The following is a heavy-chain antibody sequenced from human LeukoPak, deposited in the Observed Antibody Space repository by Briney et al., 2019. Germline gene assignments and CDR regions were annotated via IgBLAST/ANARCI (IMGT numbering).Heavy chain of an antibody. CDR3: ARKEMATITLDY. Sequence: GGSLRLSCAASGLTFRNYGMHWVRQAPGKGLEWVAVISYDGSNKYYADSVKGRFTISRDNSKNTLYPQMNSLRAEDTAVYYCARKEMATITLDYWGQGTLVTVSS. J-gene: IGHJ4*02. CDR2: ISYDGSNK. D-gene: IGHD5-24*01. CDR1: GLTFRNYG. V-gene: IGHV3-30*19.